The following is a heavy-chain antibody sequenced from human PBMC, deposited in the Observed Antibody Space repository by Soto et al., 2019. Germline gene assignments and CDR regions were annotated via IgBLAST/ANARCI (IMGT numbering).Heavy chain of an antibody. V-gene: IGHV4-31*03. J-gene: IGHJ4*02. Sequence: PSETLSLTCTVSGGSISNVDSYWNWIRQHPVKGLEWIGYIHYSGTTLYNPSLKSRITISVDTSNNQFSLNLSSVTAADTAMYYCARTTQGFDFWGQGTLVTSPQ. CDR1: GGSISNVDSY. CDR3: ARTTQGFDF. D-gene: IGHD4-17*01. CDR2: IHYSGTT.